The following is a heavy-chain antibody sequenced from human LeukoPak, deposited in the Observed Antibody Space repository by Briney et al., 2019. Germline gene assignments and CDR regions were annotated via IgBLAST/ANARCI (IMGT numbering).Heavy chain of an antibody. Sequence: ASVKVSCKASGGTFSSYAISWVRQAPGQGLEWMGGIIPIFGTANYAQKFQGRVTITADKSTSTAYMELSSLRSEDTAVYYCAREGGVDTAMGLFDYWGQGTLVTVSS. CDR2: IIPIFGTA. D-gene: IGHD5-18*01. V-gene: IGHV1-69*06. J-gene: IGHJ4*02. CDR3: AREGGVDTAMGLFDY. CDR1: GGTFSSYA.